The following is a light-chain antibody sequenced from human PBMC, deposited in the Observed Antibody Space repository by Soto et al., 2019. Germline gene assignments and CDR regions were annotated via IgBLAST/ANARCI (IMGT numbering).Light chain of an antibody. V-gene: IGKV3D-15*01. CDR1: QSVNTN. CDR3: QQYGSSWT. J-gene: IGKJ1*01. CDR2: DAS. Sequence: IVMTQSPATLSVSPGERATLSCRASQSVNTNVAWYQQEPGQAPRLLIYDASNRATGIPARFSGSGSGTDFTLTISSLEPEDFAVYYCQQYGSSWTFGQGTKVDIK.